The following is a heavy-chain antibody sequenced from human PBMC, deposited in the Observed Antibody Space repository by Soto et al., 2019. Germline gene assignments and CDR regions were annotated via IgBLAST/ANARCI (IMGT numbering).Heavy chain of an antibody. Sequence: SETLSLTCTVSGGSISSYYWSWIRQPPGKGLEWIGYIYYSGSTNYNPSLKSRVTISVDTSKNQFSLKLSSVTAADTAVYYCARSWSSGSYDDWGQGTLVTVSS. J-gene: IGHJ4*02. V-gene: IGHV4-59*01. CDR2: IYYSGST. CDR3: ARSWSSGSYDD. D-gene: IGHD3-10*01. CDR1: GGSISSYY.